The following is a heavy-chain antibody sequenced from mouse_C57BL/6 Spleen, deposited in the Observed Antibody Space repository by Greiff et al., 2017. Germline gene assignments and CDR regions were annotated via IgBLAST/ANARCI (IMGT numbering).Heavy chain of an antibody. CDR1: GYAFSSSW. V-gene: IGHV1-82*01. CDR2: IYPGDGDT. Sequence: QVQLQQSGPELVKPGASVKISCKASGYAFSSSWMNWVKQRPGKGLEWIGRIYPGDGDTNYNGKFKGKATLTADKSSSTAYMQLSSLTSEDSAVYFGARCPYDYDDGFDVWGTGTTVTVSS. J-gene: IGHJ1*03. CDR3: ARCPYDYDDGFDV. D-gene: IGHD2-4*01.